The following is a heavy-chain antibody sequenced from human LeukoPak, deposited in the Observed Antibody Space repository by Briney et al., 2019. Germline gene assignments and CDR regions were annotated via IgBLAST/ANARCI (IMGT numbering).Heavy chain of an antibody. V-gene: IGHV4-4*02. CDR3: AREPDYGSGLFYYGLDV. CDR1: GGSISRARW. Sequence: PSETLSLTCAVSGGSISRARWWNWVRQPPGKGLEGFGVISHNGSTIYNVSLKSRVTISLDRSTNQVSLKLSSVTAADTAMYYCAREPDYGSGLFYYGLDVLGQGTTVTVS. CDR2: ISHNGST. D-gene: IGHD3-10*01. J-gene: IGHJ6*02.